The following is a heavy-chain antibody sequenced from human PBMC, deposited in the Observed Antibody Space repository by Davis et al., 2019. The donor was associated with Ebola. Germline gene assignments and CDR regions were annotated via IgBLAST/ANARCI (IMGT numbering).Heavy chain of an antibody. Sequence: LTCAASGFTFSSYAMSWVRQAPGKGLEWVANIEQDGSEKYYVDSLKGRFTISRDNAKNSVSLQMNSLRAEDTAVYYCARGSSSSGFDYWGQGTLVTVSS. CDR1: GFTFSSYA. CDR2: IEQDGSEK. CDR3: ARGSSSSGFDY. J-gene: IGHJ4*02. V-gene: IGHV3-7*01. D-gene: IGHD6-6*01.